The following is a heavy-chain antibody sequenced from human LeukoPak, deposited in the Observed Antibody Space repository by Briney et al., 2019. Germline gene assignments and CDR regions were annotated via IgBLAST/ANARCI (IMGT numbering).Heavy chain of an antibody. Sequence: PSETLSLTCTVSGGSISNYYWSWIRQPAGKGLEWIGRFYSSGSYNYNPSLKSRATMSVDTPKNQFSLRLSSVTAADTAVYYCARLFPATGTPYYYIMDVWGQGTTVTVSS. V-gene: IGHV4-4*07. J-gene: IGHJ6*02. CDR1: GGSISNYY. CDR2: FYSSGSY. CDR3: ARLFPATGTPYYYIMDV. D-gene: IGHD6-13*01.